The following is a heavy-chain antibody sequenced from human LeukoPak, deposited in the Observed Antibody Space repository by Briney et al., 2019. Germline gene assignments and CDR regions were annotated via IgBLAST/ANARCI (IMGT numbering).Heavy chain of an antibody. CDR2: IRYDGSNK. V-gene: IGHV3-30*02. CDR3: AKGGLSSSSNWFDP. J-gene: IGHJ5*02. Sequence: GGSLRLSCAASGFTFSSYGMHWVRQAPGKGLEWVAFIRYDGSNKYYADSVKGRFTNSRDNSKNTLYLQMNSLRAEDTAVYYCAKGGLSSSSNWFDPWGQGTLVTVSS. D-gene: IGHD6-6*01. CDR1: GFTFSSYG.